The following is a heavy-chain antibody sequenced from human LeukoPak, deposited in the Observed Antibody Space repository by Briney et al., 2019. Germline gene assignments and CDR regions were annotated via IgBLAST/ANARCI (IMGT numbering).Heavy chain of an antibody. Sequence: GESLKISCKSSGYSFTSYWIGWVRQMPGKGLEWMGIIYPGDSDTRYSPSFQGQVTMSADKSIRTAYLQWSSLKASDTAMYFCARQNPLADVFDIWGQGTMITVSS. CDR2: IYPGDSDT. CDR3: ARQNPLADVFDI. J-gene: IGHJ3*02. V-gene: IGHV5-51*01. CDR1: GYSFTSYW.